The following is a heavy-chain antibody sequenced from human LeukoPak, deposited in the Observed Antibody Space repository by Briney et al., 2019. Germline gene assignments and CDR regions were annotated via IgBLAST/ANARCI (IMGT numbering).Heavy chain of an antibody. D-gene: IGHD2-8*02. V-gene: IGHV3-21*01. J-gene: IGHJ4*02. CDR1: GFTFSSYS. CDR3: ARDFPGGGGFDY. CDR2: ISSSSSYI. Sequence: GGSLRLSCAASGFTFSSYSMNWVRQAPGKGLEWVSSISSSSSYIYYADPVKGRFTISRDNAKNSLYLQMNSLRAEDTAVYYCARDFPGGGGFDYWGQGTLVTVSS.